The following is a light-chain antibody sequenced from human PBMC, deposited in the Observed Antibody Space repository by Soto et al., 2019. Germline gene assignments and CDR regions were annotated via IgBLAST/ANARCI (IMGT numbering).Light chain of an antibody. CDR2: EVS. Sequence: QSVLTQPASVSGSPGQSITISCTGTSSDAGGYNYVSWYQQHPGKAPKLMIYEVSNRPSGVPNRFSGSKSGNTASLTISGLQAEDEADYHCSSYTSSSTPYVFGTGTKVTVL. V-gene: IGLV2-14*01. CDR1: SSDAGGYNY. CDR3: SSYTSSSTPYV. J-gene: IGLJ1*01.